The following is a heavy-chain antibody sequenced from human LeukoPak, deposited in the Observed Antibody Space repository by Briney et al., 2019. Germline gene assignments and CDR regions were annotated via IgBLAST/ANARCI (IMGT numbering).Heavy chain of an antibody. CDR1: GFTFSSYG. Sequence: PGRSLILPCAASGFTFSSYGMHWVRQAPGKGLEWVAVISYDGSNKYYADSVKGRFTITRDNSKNTLYLQMNSLRAEDTAVYYCAKDQDYYYGMDVWGQGTTVTVSS. CDR3: AKDQDYYYGMDV. V-gene: IGHV3-30*18. CDR2: ISYDGSNK. J-gene: IGHJ6*02.